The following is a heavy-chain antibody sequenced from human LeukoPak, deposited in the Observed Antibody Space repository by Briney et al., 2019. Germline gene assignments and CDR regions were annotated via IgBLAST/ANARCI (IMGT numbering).Heavy chain of an antibody. D-gene: IGHD6-19*01. J-gene: IGHJ4*02. CDR2: ISYDGSNK. CDR1: GFTFSSYA. Sequence: GGSLRLSCAASGFTFSSYAMHWVRQAPGKGPEWVAVISYDGSNKYYADSVKGRFTISRDNSKNTLYLQMNSLRAEDTAVYYCARENRRYSSGWYRGHDYWGQGTLVTVSS. V-gene: IGHV3-30-3*01. CDR3: ARENRRYSSGWYRGHDY.